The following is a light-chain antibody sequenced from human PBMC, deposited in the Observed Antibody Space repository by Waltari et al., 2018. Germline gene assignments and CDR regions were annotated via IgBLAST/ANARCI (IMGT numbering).Light chain of an antibody. CDR1: ASNIGNNV. V-gene: IGLV1-44*01. CDR3: AAWDDSLNGRWV. CDR2: RSD. Sequence: QSVLTQPPSASGTPGQGVPLSCSGGASNIGNNVVTWYQQVPGKAPKLLIYRSDRRPAGVPDRFSGSKSGTSASLAISGLQSEDEADYYCAAWDDSLNGRWVFGGGTKVTVL. J-gene: IGLJ3*02.